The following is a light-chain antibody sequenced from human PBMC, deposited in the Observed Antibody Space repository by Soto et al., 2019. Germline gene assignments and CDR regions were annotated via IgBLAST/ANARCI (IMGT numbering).Light chain of an antibody. J-gene: IGLJ2*01. CDR2: EGS. Sequence: QSVLTQPASVSGSPGQSITISCTGTSSEVGSYNLVSWYQQHPGKAPKLMIYEGSKRPSGVSNRFSGSKSGNTASLTISGLQAEDEADYYCCSYAGSSTPVVFGGGTQLTVL. CDR3: CSYAGSSTPVV. V-gene: IGLV2-23*01. CDR1: SSEVGSYNL.